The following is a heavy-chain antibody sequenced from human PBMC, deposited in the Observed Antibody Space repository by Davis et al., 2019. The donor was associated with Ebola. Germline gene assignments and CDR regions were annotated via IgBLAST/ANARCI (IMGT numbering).Heavy chain of an antibody. J-gene: IGHJ4*02. CDR2: INPSDSNT. Sequence: GESLKISCKASGYSFTNNWITWVRQMPGKGLEWMGRINPSDSNTNYSPSFQGHVTISVDKSINTVYLQWSSLMASDTAMYYGTRGHGWTDYWGQGTLVTVSS. CDR1: GYSFTNNW. D-gene: IGHD2-15*01. CDR3: TRGHGWTDY. V-gene: IGHV5-10-1*01.